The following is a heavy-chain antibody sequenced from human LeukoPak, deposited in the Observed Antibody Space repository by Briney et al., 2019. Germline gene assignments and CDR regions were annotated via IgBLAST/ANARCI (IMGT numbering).Heavy chain of an antibody. CDR1: GFTFGKYW. Sequence: GSLSLSCVASGFTFGKYWMSWVRQAPGKGLEWVANIELDGSEKNYVDSVKGRFTISRDNAKNSLYLQMNSLRAEDTAVYYCARDLPHHDYWGQGTLVTVSS. J-gene: IGHJ4*02. CDR2: IELDGSEK. CDR3: ARDLPHHDY. V-gene: IGHV3-7*01.